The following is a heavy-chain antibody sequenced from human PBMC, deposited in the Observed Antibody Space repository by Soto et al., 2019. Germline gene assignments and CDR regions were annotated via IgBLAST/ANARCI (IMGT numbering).Heavy chain of an antibody. Sequence: QVQLVESGGGVVQPGTSLRLSCAASGFTFRHYGMHWVRQAPGKGLDWVAVILYDGSKEYYADSVKGRFTISRDNSGNMVYLQMNSLRAEDTAVYYCERGWGSGVHLSCLDLWGQGTTVVVSS. J-gene: IGHJ3*01. CDR2: ILYDGSKE. D-gene: IGHD6-19*01. CDR3: ERGWGSGVHLSCLDL. V-gene: IGHV3-33*01. CDR1: GFTFRHYG.